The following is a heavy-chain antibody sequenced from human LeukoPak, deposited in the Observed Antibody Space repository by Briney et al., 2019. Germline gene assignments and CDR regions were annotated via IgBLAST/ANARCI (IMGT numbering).Heavy chain of an antibody. J-gene: IGHJ6*03. CDR1: GFTFSSYA. CDR2: ISGSGGST. D-gene: IGHD2-2*01. CDR3: AKAASPYQYYYYYMDV. V-gene: IGHV3-23*01. Sequence: GGSLRLSCAASGFTFSSYAMSWVRQAPGKGLEWVSAISGSGGSTYYADSVKGRFTISRDNSKNTLYLQMNNLRAEDTAVYYCAKAASPYQYYYYYMDVWGKGTTVTVSS.